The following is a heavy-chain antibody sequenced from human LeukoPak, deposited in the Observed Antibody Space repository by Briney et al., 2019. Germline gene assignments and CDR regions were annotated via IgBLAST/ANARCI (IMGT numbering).Heavy chain of an antibody. J-gene: IGHJ4*02. CDR3: AKVSNIVVVPAAMPDY. V-gene: IGHV3-48*01. D-gene: IGHD2-2*01. Sequence: GGSLRLSCAASGFTFSSYSMIWVRQAPGKGLEWVSYISSSSTTIYYADSVKGRFTISRDNAKNSLYLQMNSLRAEDTAVYYCAKVSNIVVVPAAMPDYWGQGTLVTVSS. CDR1: GFTFSSYS. CDR2: ISSSSTTI.